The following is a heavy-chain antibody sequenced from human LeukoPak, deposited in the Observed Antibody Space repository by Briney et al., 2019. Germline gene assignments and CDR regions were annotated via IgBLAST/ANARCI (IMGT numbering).Heavy chain of an antibody. CDR3: AKVGDCSSTSCHLRGANYYMDV. CDR2: IRYDGSNK. D-gene: IGHD2-2*01. V-gene: IGHV3-30*02. J-gene: IGHJ6*03. Sequence: PGRSLRLSCAASGFTFSSYAMHWVRQAPGKGLEWVAFIRYDGSNKYYADSVKGRFTISRDNSKNTLYLQMNSLRAEDTAVYYCAKVGDCSSTSCHLRGANYYMDVWGKGTTVTVSS. CDR1: GFTFSSYA.